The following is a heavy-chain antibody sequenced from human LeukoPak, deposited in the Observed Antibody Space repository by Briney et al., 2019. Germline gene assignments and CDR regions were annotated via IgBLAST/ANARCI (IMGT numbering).Heavy chain of an antibody. J-gene: IGHJ4*02. CDR3: ARDPARELRGFDY. V-gene: IGHV4-34*01. CDR2: INHGGST. D-gene: IGHD1-26*01. CDR1: GGSFSGYY. Sequence: PSETLSLTCAVYGGSFSGYYWSWIRQPPGKGLEWIGEINHGGSTNYNPSLKSRVTISVDTSKNQFSLKLSSVTAADTAVYYCARDPARELRGFDYWGQGTLVTVSS.